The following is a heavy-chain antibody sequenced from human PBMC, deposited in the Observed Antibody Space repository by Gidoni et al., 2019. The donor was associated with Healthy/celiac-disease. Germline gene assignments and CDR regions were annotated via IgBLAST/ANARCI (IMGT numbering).Heavy chain of an antibody. CDR1: GGSISSYY. D-gene: IGHD6-6*01. CDR2: IFTSGST. V-gene: IGHV4-4*07. Sequence: QVQLQESGPGLVKPSETLSLTCTVSGGSISSYYWSWSRQPAGKGLEWIGRIFTSGSTNYNPSLKGRVTMSVDTSKNQFSLKLSSVTAADTAVYYCAREGRYSSSSGGMDVWGQGTTVTVSS. J-gene: IGHJ6*02. CDR3: AREGRYSSSSGGMDV.